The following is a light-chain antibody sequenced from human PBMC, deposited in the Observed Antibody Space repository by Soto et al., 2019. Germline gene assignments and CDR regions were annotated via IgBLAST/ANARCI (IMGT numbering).Light chain of an antibody. CDR2: DVN. J-gene: IGLJ2*01. Sequence: QSALTQPASVSGSPGQSITISCTGTDSDVGGYDYVSWYQHHPGKAPKLMIYDVNYRPSGVSSRFSGSKSGNTAFLTISGLQAEDEADYYCSSYTSSITIIFGGGTKLTVL. V-gene: IGLV2-14*03. CDR3: SSYTSSITII. CDR1: DSDVGGYDY.